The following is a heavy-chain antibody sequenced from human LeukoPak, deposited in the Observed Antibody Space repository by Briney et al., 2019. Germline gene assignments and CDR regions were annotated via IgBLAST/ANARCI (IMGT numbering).Heavy chain of an antibody. J-gene: IGHJ4*02. V-gene: IGHV3-21*01. CDR1: GFTFSDYT. CDR2: ISSSSSYI. Sequence: GGSLRLSCAASGFTFSDYTMNWVRQAPGKGLEWVSSISSSSSYIYFANSVRSRFTIYRDNAKNSLYLQMNSLRAEDTAVYYCAKDSPSRTATTEVPVDYWGQGTLVTVSS. D-gene: IGHD5-24*01. CDR3: AKDSPSRTATTEVPVDY.